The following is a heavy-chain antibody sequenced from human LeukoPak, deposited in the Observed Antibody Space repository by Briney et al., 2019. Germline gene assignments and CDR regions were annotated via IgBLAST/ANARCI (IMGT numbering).Heavy chain of an antibody. Sequence: SETLSLTCTVSGGSISSYYWGWIRQPPGKGLEWIGSIYHSGSTYYNPSLKSRVTISVDTSKNQFSLKLSSVTAADTAVYYCARLGGSYINAFDIWGQGTMVTVSS. CDR1: GGSISSYY. J-gene: IGHJ3*02. V-gene: IGHV4-38-2*02. CDR2: IYHSGST. CDR3: ARLGGSYINAFDI. D-gene: IGHD1-26*01.